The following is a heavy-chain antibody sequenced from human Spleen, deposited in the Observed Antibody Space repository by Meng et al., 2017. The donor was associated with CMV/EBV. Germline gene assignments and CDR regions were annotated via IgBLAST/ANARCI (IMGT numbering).Heavy chain of an antibody. V-gene: IGHV3-21*01. CDR3: ARDPRDTSGWYYFDY. J-gene: IGHJ4*02. CDR2: ISSSSSYI. CDR1: GFIFSNYA. D-gene: IGHD6-19*01. Sequence: GGSLRLSCAASGFIFSNYAMNWIRQTPGKGLEWVSSISSSSSYIYYADSVKGRFTISRDNAKNSLYLQMNSLRAEDTAVYYCARDPRDTSGWYYFDYWGQGTLVTVSS.